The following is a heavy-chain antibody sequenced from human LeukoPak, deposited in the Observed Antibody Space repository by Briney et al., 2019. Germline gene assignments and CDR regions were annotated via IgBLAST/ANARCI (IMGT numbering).Heavy chain of an antibody. CDR2: ISSSSSYI. CDR3: ATEERCIVTNCATTFDY. D-gene: IGHD2-21*01. CDR1: GFTFSSYS. Sequence: GGSLRLSCAASGFTFSSYSMNWVRQAPGKGLEWVSSISSSSSYIYYADSVKGRFTISRDNSNNILYLQMYSLRPEDTAMYYCATEERCIVTNCATTFDYWGQGTLVTVS. V-gene: IGHV3-21*01. J-gene: IGHJ4*02.